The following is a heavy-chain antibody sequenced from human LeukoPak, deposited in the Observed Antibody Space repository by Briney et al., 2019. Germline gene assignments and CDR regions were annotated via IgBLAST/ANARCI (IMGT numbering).Heavy chain of an antibody. V-gene: IGHV3-7*03. J-gene: IGHJ4*02. CDR2: IKQDGSEK. CDR1: GFTFSSYW. CDR3: AREVVAEVDY. Sequence: TGASQRLSCAASGFTFSSYWMSWVRQAPGKGLEWVANIKQDGSEKYYVDSVKGRFTISRDDAKNSLYLQMNSLRAEDTAVYYCAREVVAEVDYWGQGTLVTVSS. D-gene: IGHD2-15*01.